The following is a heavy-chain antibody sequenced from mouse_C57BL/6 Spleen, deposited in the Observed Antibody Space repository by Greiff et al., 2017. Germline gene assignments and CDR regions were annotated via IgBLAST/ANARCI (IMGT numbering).Heavy chain of an antibody. CDR3: ARGGYDYDAAY. Sequence: VQLQQPGAELVRPGTSVKLSCKASGYTFTSYWMHWVKQRPGQGLEWIGVIDPSDSYTNYNQKFKGKATLTVDTSSSTAYMQLSSLTSEDSAVYYCARGGYDYDAAYWGQGTLVTVSA. CDR1: GYTFTSYW. D-gene: IGHD2-4*01. V-gene: IGHV1-59*01. CDR2: IDPSDSYT. J-gene: IGHJ3*01.